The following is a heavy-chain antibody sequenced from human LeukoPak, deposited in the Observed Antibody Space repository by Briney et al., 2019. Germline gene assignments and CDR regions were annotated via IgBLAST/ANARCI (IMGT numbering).Heavy chain of an antibody. CDR1: GFTFSSYA. J-gene: IGHJ4*01. Sequence: GGSLRLSCVASGFTFSSYAMSWVRQAPGKGLEWVSVISGSGGSTYHADSVKGRFTISRDNSKNTLFLQMNSLRAEDTAVYYCAKTGRGTTTFHYFDYWGHGTLVTVSS. D-gene: IGHD1-26*01. V-gene: IGHV3-23*01. CDR2: ISGSGGST. CDR3: AKTGRGTTTFHYFDY.